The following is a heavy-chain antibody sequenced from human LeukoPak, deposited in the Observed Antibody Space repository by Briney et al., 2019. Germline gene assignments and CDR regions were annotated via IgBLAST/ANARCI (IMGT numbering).Heavy chain of an antibody. V-gene: IGHV4-59*08. CDR2: IYYSGST. Sequence: PSETLSLTCTVSGGSISSYYWSWVRQPPGKGLEWIGYIYYSGSTNYNPSLKSRVTISVDTSKNQFSLKLSSVTAADTAVYYCARVAGWLAEEYYFDYWGQGTLVTVSS. D-gene: IGHD6-19*01. CDR3: ARVAGWLAEEYYFDY. CDR1: GGSISSYY. J-gene: IGHJ4*02.